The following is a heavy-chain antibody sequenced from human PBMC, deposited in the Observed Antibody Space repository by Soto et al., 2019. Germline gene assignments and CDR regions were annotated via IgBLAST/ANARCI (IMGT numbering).Heavy chain of an antibody. CDR1: GFTFSSYS. CDR2: ISSSSSYI. J-gene: IGHJ6*02. V-gene: IGHV3-21*01. CDR3: ARSTRRGVIVVVPAAGRGMDV. D-gene: IGHD2-2*01. Sequence: GGSLRLSCAASGFTFSSYSMNWVRQAPGKGLEWVSSISSSSSYIYYADSVKGRFTISRDNAKNSLYLQMNSLRAEDTAVYYCARSTRRGVIVVVPAAGRGMDVWGQGTTVTVSS.